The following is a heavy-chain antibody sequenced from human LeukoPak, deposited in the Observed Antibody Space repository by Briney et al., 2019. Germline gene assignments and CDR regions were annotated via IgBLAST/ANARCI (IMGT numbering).Heavy chain of an antibody. CDR3: ARGGDFWSGYEIDAFDI. CDR2: IYPGDSDT. V-gene: IGHV5-51*01. Sequence: GESLKISCMGSGSDFTNYWIAWVRQMPGKSLEWMGIIYPGDSDTRYSPSFQGQVTISADKSISTAYLQWSSLKASDTAMYYCARGGDFWSGYEIDAFDIWGQGTMVTVSS. J-gene: IGHJ3*02. D-gene: IGHD3-3*01. CDR1: GSDFTNYW.